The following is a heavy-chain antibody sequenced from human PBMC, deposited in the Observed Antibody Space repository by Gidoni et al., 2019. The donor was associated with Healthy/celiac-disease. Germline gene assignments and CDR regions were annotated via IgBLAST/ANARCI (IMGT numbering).Heavy chain of an antibody. Sequence: EVQLVESGGVLVQPGGSLKLSCAASGFTFSGSAMHWVRQASGKGLEWVGRIRSKATSYATAYAASGKGRFTIARDDSKNTAYLQMNSLKTEDTAVYYCTRHVLAVAGPLLNDYWGQGTLVTVSS. CDR2: IRSKATSYAT. D-gene: IGHD6-19*01. V-gene: IGHV3-73*02. J-gene: IGHJ4*02. CDR3: TRHVLAVAGPLLNDY. CDR1: GFTFSGSA.